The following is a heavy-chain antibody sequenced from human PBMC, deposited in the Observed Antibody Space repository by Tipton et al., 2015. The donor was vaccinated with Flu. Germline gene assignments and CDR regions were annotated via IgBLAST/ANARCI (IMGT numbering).Heavy chain of an antibody. D-gene: IGHD1-26*01. Sequence: PGLVKPSQTLSLTCAVFGVSISSGGYYWSWIRQHPGKGLEWIGYIYFSGSTEYNPSLRSRVTISLDTSKKHFSLNLSSVIAADTAMYYCARGSYGELLYFDYWGQGTLGIVSS. CDR2: IYFSGST. CDR3: ARGSYGELLYFDY. J-gene: IGHJ4*02. V-gene: IGHV4-61*08. CDR1: GVSISSGGYY.